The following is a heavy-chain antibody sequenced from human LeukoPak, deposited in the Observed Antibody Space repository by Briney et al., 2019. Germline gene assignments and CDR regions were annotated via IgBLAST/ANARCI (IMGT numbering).Heavy chain of an antibody. Sequence: GASVKVSCKASGYTFTSYDINWVRQATGQGLEWMGWMNPNSGNTGYAQKFQGRVTITRNTSISTAYMELSSLRSDDTAVYYCASSGWELLRPFDYWGQGTLVTVSS. CDR1: GYTFTSYD. V-gene: IGHV1-8*03. D-gene: IGHD1-26*01. J-gene: IGHJ4*02. CDR3: ASSGWELLRPFDY. CDR2: MNPNSGNT.